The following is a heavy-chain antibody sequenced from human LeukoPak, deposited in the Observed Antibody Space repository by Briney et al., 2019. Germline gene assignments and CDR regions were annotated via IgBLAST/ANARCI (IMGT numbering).Heavy chain of an antibody. V-gene: IGHV4-38-2*02. CDR1: GYSISGGYY. CDR2: IYHSGST. CDR3: ARDPTSYDFWSGYYPDNWFDP. Sequence: SETLSLTCTVSGYSISGGYYWGWIRQPPGKGLEWIGSIYHSGSTYYNPSLKSRVTISVDTSKNQFSLKLSSVTAADTAVYYCARDPTSYDFWSGYYPDNWFDPWGQGTLVTVSS. D-gene: IGHD3-3*01. J-gene: IGHJ5*02.